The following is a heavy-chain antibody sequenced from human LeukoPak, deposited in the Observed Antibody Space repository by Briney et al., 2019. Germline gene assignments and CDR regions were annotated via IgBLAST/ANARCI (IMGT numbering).Heavy chain of an antibody. D-gene: IGHD2-2*01. CDR3: ARDQGSTSAIDY. CDR2: IYTSGST. Sequence: NPSETLSLTXTVSGGSISSGSYYWSWIRQPAGKGLEWIGRIYTSGSTNYNPSIKSRVTISVDTSKNQFSLKLSSVTAADTAVYYCARDQGSTSAIDYWGQGTLVTVSS. CDR1: GGSISSGSYY. J-gene: IGHJ4*02. V-gene: IGHV4-61*02.